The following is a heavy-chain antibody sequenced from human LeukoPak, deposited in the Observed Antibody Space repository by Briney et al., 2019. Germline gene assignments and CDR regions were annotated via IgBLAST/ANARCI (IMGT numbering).Heavy chain of an antibody. J-gene: IGHJ4*02. V-gene: IGHV1-18*01. CDR2: ISAYNGNT. CDR1: GYTFTSYG. CDR3: ARDHSNWNYAPDF. Sequence: GASVKVSCKASGYTFTSYGISWVRQAPGQGLEWMGWISAYNGNTNYAQKFRDRVTVSTDTSTGTAYLDVRSLTSDDTAVYYCARDHSNWNYAPDFWGQGTLVIVSS. D-gene: IGHD1-7*01.